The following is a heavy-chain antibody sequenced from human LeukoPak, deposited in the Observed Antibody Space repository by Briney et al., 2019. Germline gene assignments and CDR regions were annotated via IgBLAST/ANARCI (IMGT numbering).Heavy chain of an antibody. D-gene: IGHD3-22*01. CDR2: ISAYNGNT. CDR3: ARWDYYDSRTFDI. V-gene: IGHV1-18*01. Sequence: ASVNVSFTASGYTFTIYGISWVRQAPGQGLEWMGWISAYNGNTNYAQKFQGRVTMTTDTSTSTAYMELRSLRSDDTAVYYCARWDYYDSRTFDIWGQGTMVTVS. J-gene: IGHJ3*02. CDR1: GYTFTIYG.